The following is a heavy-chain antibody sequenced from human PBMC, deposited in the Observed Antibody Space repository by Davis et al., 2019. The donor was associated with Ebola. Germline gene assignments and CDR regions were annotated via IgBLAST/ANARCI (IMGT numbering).Heavy chain of an antibody. V-gene: IGHV3-30-3*01. D-gene: IGHD3-3*01. CDR2: ISYDGSNK. CDR3: ASGRFFPLYYMDV. J-gene: IGHJ6*03. Sequence: PGGSLRLSCAASGFTFSSYAMHWVRQAPGKGLEWVAVISYDGSNKYYADSVKGRFTISRDNAKNSLYLQMNSLRAEDTAVYYCASGRFFPLYYMDVWGKGTTVTVSS. CDR1: GFTFSSYA.